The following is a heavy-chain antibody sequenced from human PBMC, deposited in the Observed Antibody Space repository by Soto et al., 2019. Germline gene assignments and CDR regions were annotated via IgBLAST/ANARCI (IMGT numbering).Heavy chain of an antibody. D-gene: IGHD3-10*01. CDR2: INHSGST. CDR3: ARGRAWFALLGVYNWFDP. V-gene: IGHV4-34*01. CDR1: GGSFSGYY. Sequence: QVQLQQWGAGLLKPSETLSLTCAVYGGSFSGYYWSWIRQPPGKGLEWIGEINHSGSTNYNPSLKTRAPIAVPTPETQFSLKLRSVTTADTAVYYCARGRAWFALLGVYNWFDPWGQGTLVTVSS. J-gene: IGHJ5*02.